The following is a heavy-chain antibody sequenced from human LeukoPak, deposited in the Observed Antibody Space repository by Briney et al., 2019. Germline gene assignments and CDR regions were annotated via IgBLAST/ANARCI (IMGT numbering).Heavy chain of an antibody. V-gene: IGHV3-11*04. D-gene: IGHD3-10*01. Sequence: PGGSLRLSCAASGFTFSDYYMSWIRQAPGKGLEWVSYFSGSGSTIYYADSVKGRFTISRDNAKNSLYLQMNSLRAEDTAVYYCASPYGSGSYPDYWGQGTLVTVSS. CDR1: GFTFSDYY. CDR3: ASPYGSGSYPDY. CDR2: FSGSGSTI. J-gene: IGHJ4*02.